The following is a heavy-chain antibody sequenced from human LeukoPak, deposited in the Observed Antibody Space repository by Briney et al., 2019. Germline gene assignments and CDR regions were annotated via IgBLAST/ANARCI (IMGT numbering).Heavy chain of an antibody. J-gene: IGHJ5*02. D-gene: IGHD6-19*01. Sequence: PSETLSLTCTVSGYSISSGYLWGWIRQPPGKGLEWIGSIDGSGTSYYNPSLKSRVTISVDTSRNQFSLKMTSVTAADTAVYYCARDESSGWYNWFDPWGQGTLVTVSS. CDR3: ARDESSGWYNWFDP. CDR1: GYSISSGYL. V-gene: IGHV4-38-2*02. CDR2: IDGSGTS.